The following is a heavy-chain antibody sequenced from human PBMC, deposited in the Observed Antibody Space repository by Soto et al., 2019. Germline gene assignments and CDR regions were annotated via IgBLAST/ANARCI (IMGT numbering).Heavy chain of an antibody. J-gene: IGHJ6*02. CDR1: GFTFSSYD. D-gene: IGHD1-1*01. CDR2: ISGRGSSI. Sequence: EVLLVESGGDLVQPGGSLRLSCAASGFTFSSYDMNWVRQAPGKGLEWISYISGRGSSIFYADSVKGRFTTSRDNAKKSLYLQMNSLRAEDTAIYYCAISIDTTLAHGMDVWGQGTTFTVSS. CDR3: AISIDTTLAHGMDV. V-gene: IGHV3-48*03.